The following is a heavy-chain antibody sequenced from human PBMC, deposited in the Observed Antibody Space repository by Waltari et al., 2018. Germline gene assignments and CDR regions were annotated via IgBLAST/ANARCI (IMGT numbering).Heavy chain of an antibody. V-gene: IGHV1-69*13. Sequence: QVQLVQSGAEVKKPGSSVKVSCKASGGTFSSYAISWVRQAPGQGLEWMGRILPIFGTANYAQTFQGRVTITADKSTSTAYMELSSLRSEDTAVYYCARGFPGYWYFDLWGRGTLVTVSS. D-gene: IGHD2-21*01. CDR3: ARGFPGYWYFDL. CDR2: ILPIFGTA. J-gene: IGHJ2*01. CDR1: GGTFSSYA.